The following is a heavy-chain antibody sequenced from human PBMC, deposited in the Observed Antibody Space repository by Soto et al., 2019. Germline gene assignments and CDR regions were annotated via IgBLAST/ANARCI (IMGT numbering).Heavy chain of an antibody. CDR1: GFTFSNYV. D-gene: IGHD3-10*01. V-gene: IGHV3-23*01. CDR3: AKLHLVRALGFDY. Sequence: LRLSCAASGFTFSNYVMSWVRQAPGKGLEWVSSISGSGDNTYYADSVKGRFTISRDNSKNTLFLQMNSLRAEDTAVYYCAKLHLVRALGFDYWGQGTLVTVSS. J-gene: IGHJ4*02. CDR2: ISGSGDNT.